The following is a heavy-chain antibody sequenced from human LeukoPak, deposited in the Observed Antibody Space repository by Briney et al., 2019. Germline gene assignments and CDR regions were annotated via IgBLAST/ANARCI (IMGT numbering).Heavy chain of an antibody. Sequence: ASVKVSCKASGGTFSSYAISWVRQAPGQGLEWMGGIIPIFGTANYAQKFQGRVTITADESTSTAYMELSSLRSEDTAVYYCARDRGSLRFLEWLFWGQGTLVTVSS. V-gene: IGHV1-69*13. CDR3: ARDRGSLRFLEWLF. CDR2: IIPIFGTA. CDR1: GGTFSSYA. J-gene: IGHJ4*02. D-gene: IGHD3-3*01.